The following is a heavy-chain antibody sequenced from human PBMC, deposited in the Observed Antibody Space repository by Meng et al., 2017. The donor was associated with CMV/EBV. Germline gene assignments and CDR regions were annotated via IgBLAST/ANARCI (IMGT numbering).Heavy chain of an antibody. Sequence: VDLRQWGGGSVKPSETLSLTCAVYGGSFSGHYWSWIRQPPGKGLEWIGEINHSGSTNYNPSLKSRVTISVDTSKNQFSLKLSSVTAADTAVYYCARGGNWFDPWGQGTLVTVSS. CDR3: ARGGNWFDP. CDR2: INHSGST. J-gene: IGHJ5*02. CDR1: GGSFSGHY. V-gene: IGHV4-34*01.